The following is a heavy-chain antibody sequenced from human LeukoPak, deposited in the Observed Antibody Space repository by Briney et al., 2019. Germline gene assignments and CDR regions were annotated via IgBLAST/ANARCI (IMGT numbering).Heavy chain of an antibody. CDR2: ITTSDSTT. J-gene: IGHJ4*02. CDR3: AKESQRGYSYGYIRDYFDS. CDR1: GFTFSSYE. V-gene: IGHV3-48*03. D-gene: IGHD5-18*01. Sequence: GGSLRLSCVASGFTFSSYEMNWVRQAPGKGLEWLSYITTSDSTTHYADSVKGRFTISRDDAQNSLYLQMNSLRVEDTAVYYCAKESQRGYSYGYIRDYFDSWGQGTLVTVSS.